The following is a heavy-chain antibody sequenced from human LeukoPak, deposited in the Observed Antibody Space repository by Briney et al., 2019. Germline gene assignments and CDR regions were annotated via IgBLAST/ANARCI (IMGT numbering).Heavy chain of an antibody. CDR1: GFTFDDYA. J-gene: IGHJ4*02. CDR3: AKDIGPGEDFWSGYYDY. V-gene: IGHV3-9*01. Sequence: GRSLRLSCAASGFTFDDYAMHWVRQAPGKSLEWVSGISWNSGSIGYADSVKGRFTISRDNAKNSLYLQMNSLRAEDTALYYCAKDIGPGEDFWSGYYDYWGQGTLVTVSS. CDR2: ISWNSGSI. D-gene: IGHD3-3*01.